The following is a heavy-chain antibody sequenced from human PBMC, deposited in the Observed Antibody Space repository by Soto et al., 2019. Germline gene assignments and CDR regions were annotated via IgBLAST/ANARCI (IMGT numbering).Heavy chain of an antibody. J-gene: IGHJ5*02. CDR1: GRSMSSSSYY. Sequence: SDTLSLTCTLSGRSMSSSSYYWGWIRQPPGKGREGIGRIYYSGSTYDNPALKSRVTISIDTSKNQFSLKLSSVTAADTAVYYCARHFKAGRWKLGWFAPWGQGTPVP. V-gene: IGHV4-39*01. CDR2: IYYSGST. D-gene: IGHD6-6*01. CDR3: ARHFKAGRWKLGWFAP.